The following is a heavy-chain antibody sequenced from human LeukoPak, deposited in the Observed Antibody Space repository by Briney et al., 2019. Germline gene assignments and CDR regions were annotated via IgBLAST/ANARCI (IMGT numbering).Heavy chain of an antibody. D-gene: IGHD2-2*01. CDR1: GGSISSSSYY. J-gene: IGHJ5*02. CDR3: ASTPLCSSTSCYAPGGFDP. CDR2: IYYSGST. V-gene: IGHV4-39*01. Sequence: PSETLSLTCTVSGGSISSSSYYWGWIRQPPGKGLEWIGSIYYSGSTYYNPSLKSRVTISVDTSKNQFSLKLSSVTAADTAVYYCASTPLCSSTSCYAPGGFDPWGQGTLVTVSS.